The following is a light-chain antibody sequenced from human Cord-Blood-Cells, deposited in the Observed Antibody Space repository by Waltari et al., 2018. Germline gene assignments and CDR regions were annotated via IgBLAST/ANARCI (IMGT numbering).Light chain of an antibody. Sequence: DIQMTQSPSSLSASVGDRVTITCQASQDISNYLNWYQQKPGKAPKILIYAASNLETGVPSRFSGSGSGTDFTFTSSSLQPEDIATYYCQQYDNLIFTFGPGTKVDIK. J-gene: IGKJ3*01. CDR2: AAS. V-gene: IGKV1-33*01. CDR1: QDISNY. CDR3: QQYDNLIFT.